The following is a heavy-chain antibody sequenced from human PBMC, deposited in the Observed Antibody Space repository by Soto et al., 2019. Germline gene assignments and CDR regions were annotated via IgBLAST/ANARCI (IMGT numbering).Heavy chain of an antibody. J-gene: IGHJ3*01. CDR1: GFTFSDTL. V-gene: IGHV1-3*01. D-gene: IGHD3-3*01. CDR3: ARDRVSVGPRASAAFDV. Sequence: QVQLVQSGAALKKPGASVNISCQASGFTFSDTLITWVRQGPGQRLEWMGWINPANGNTRYSESLQGRVTISSLSSASTAYVALSDLTSEDTAVYYCARDRVSVGPRASAAFDVWGQGTMMTVSS. CDR2: INPANGNT.